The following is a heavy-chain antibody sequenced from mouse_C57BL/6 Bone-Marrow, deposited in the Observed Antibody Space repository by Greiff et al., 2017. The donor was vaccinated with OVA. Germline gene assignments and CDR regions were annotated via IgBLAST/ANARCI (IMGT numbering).Heavy chain of an antibody. CDR2: INPSTGGT. CDR3: ARGCYGSSYGY. J-gene: IGHJ2*01. CDR1: GYSFTGYY. Sequence: EVKLQESGPELVKPGASVKISCKASGYSFTGYYMNWVKQSPEKSLEWIGEINPSTGGTTYNQKFKAKATLTVDKTSSTAYMQLKSLTSEDSAVYYCARGCYGSSYGYWGQGTTLTVSS. D-gene: IGHD1-1*01. V-gene: IGHV1-42*01.